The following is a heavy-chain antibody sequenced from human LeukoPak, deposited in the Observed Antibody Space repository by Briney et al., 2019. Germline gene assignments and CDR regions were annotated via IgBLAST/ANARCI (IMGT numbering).Heavy chain of an antibody. CDR1: GGSVSSGDYY. V-gene: IGHV4-61*08. D-gene: IGHD7-27*01. Sequence: SETLSLTCTVSGGSVSSGDYYWSWIRQPPGKGLEWIGYIYYSGSTNYNPSLKSRVTISVDTSKNQFSLKLSSVTAADTAVYYCARAAGFWGSRMLGYYFDHWGQGTLVTVSS. CDR2: IYYSGST. J-gene: IGHJ4*02. CDR3: ARAAGFWGSRMLGYYFDH.